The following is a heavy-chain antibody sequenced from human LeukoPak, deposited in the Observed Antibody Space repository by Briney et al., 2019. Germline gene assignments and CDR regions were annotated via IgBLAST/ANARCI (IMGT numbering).Heavy chain of an antibody. CDR3: ARIAGTFGVVIFQYYFDY. J-gene: IGHJ4*02. Sequence: SETLSLTCTVSGGSISGYYWSWIRQPPGKGLEWIGYIYSSGTTNYNPSLKSQITISLDTSKNQFSLKLSSVTAADTAVYYCARIAGTFGVVIFQYYFDYWGQGTLVTVSS. CDR1: GGSISGYY. D-gene: IGHD3-3*02. CDR2: IYSSGTT. V-gene: IGHV4-59*01.